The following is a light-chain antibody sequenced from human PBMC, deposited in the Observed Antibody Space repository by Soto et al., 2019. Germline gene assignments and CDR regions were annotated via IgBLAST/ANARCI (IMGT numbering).Light chain of an antibody. CDR2: VAS. CDR1: QSISNS. CDR3: QQTFSPPYT. J-gene: IGKJ2*01. V-gene: IGKV1-39*01. Sequence: DIQMTQSLSSLSASVGDTVTITCRASQSISNSLSWYQQKPGKAPKFLICVASTLQRGVPSRFSGSGSGTDFTLTISSLQPEDVATYYCQQTFSPPYTFGQGTKLEIK.